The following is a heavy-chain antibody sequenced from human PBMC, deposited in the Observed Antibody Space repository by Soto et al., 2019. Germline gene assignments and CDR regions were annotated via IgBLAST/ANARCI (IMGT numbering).Heavy chain of an antibody. CDR2: ISYSGST. Sequence: SETLSLTCSVSGASISSCQWSWIRQPPGKGLEWIGYISYSGSTNYNPSLKSRVTILIDTPKNQFSLKLSSVTAADTAVYYCARKWSGLDYWGQGTLVTVSS. V-gene: IGHV4-59*01. D-gene: IGHD3-3*01. J-gene: IGHJ4*02. CDR3: ARKWSGLDY. CDR1: GASISSCQ.